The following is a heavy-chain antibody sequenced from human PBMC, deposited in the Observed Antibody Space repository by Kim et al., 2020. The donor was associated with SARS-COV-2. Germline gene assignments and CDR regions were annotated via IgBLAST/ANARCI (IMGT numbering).Heavy chain of an antibody. CDR3: YRGFNYNRENDYGMDR. CDR2: ISGTGGTS. D-gene: IGHD3-10*01. V-gene: IGHV3-23*01. J-gene: IGHJ6*02. Sequence: GGSLRLSCAASGFSFSSYVMNWVRQVPGKGLEWVAGISGTGGTSYYADSVKGRYTISRDNSLDTLYLQLDSLRVDDTAVFYCYRGFNYNRENDYGMDRWGQGTTVIVSS. CDR1: GFSFSSYV.